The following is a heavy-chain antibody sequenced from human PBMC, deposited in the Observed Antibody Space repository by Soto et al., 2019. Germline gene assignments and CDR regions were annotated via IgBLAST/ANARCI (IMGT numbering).Heavy chain of an antibody. J-gene: IGHJ5*02. CDR3: AAGSCSSSGCYWCDP. Sequence: SETLSLTCTVSGGSVSGGDYHWSWIRQPPGKGLEWVGYIYHSATYHNPSLKSGVIISVDTSKNQFSLQLSSVTAADTAVYYCAAGSCSSSGCYWCDPWGQGTLV. V-gene: IGHV4-30-4*01. CDR1: GGSVSGGDYH. CDR2: IYHSAT. D-gene: IGHD2-2*01.